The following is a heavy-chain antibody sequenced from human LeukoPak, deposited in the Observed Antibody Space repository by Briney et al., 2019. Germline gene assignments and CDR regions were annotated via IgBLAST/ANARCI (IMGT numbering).Heavy chain of an antibody. V-gene: IGHV3-23*01. J-gene: IGHJ4*02. CDR3: ANSRLLCHFDY. CDR1: GFTFSDYA. D-gene: IGHD2-15*01. Sequence: GGSLRLSCAASGFTFSDYAMSWVRQAPGNGLEWVSSIIDSGGSTYYADSVKGRFTIYRDNSKNTLYLQMNGLRAEDTAVYYCANSRLLCHFDYWGQGTLVTVSS. CDR2: IIDSGGST.